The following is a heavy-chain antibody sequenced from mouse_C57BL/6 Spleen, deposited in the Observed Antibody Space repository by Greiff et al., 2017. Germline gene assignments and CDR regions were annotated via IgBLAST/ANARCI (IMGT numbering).Heavy chain of an antibody. J-gene: IGHJ2*01. V-gene: IGHV5-16*01. Sequence: EVQLVESEGGLVQPGSSMKLSCTASGFTFSDYYMAWVRQVPEKGLEWVANINYDGSSTYYLNSLKSRFIISRDNAKNILYLQMSSLKSEDTATYYCARRGAGSSFFDYWGQGTTLTVSS. CDR3: ARRGAGSSFFDY. CDR2: INYDGSST. D-gene: IGHD1-1*01. CDR1: GFTFSDYY.